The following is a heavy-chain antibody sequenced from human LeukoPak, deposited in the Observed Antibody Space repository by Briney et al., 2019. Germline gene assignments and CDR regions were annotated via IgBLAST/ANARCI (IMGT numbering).Heavy chain of an antibody. CDR3: GKAPNGDYIGAFDF. J-gene: IGHJ3*01. CDR2: ITGSGDPR. Sequence: PSGSLSLSCVASGITFRNDAVTWVRPGQGKGMEWVSSITGSGDPRTYTNSVKGPFTISSDTSVDTMYLRIDRCDDPGPAIYYCGKAPNGDYIGAFDFWGRGTMVTVSS. CDR1: GITFRNDA. D-gene: IGHD4-11*01. V-gene: IGHV3-23*01.